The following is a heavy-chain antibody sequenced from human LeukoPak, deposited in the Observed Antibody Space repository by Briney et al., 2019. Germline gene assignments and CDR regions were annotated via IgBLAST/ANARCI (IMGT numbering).Heavy chain of an antibody. CDR1: GFTFSSYA. CDR3: ARDVATLGATTVYYGMDV. Sequence: PGGSLRLSCAASGFTFSSYAMSWVRQAPGKGLEWVSAISGSGGSTYYADSVKGRFTISRDNSKNTLYLQMNSLRAEDTAVYYCARDVATLGATTVYYGMDVWGQGTTVTVSS. J-gene: IGHJ6*02. CDR2: ISGSGGST. V-gene: IGHV3-23*01. D-gene: IGHD1-26*01.